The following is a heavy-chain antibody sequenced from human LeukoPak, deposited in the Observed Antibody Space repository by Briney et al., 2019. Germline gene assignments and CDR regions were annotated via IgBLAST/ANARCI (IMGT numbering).Heavy chain of an antibody. D-gene: IGHD3-10*01. V-gene: IGHV3-30*03. CDR2: ISYDGTNK. CDR1: GFTFSSYY. Sequence: GGSLRLSCAASGFTFSSYYMHWVRQAPGKGLEWVGVISYDGTNKYYADSVKGRFTISRDNSKNTLYLQMNSLRLEDTAVYYCAIASMVRGVIIKRAFDSWGQGTLVTVSS. J-gene: IGHJ4*02. CDR3: AIASMVRGVIIKRAFDS.